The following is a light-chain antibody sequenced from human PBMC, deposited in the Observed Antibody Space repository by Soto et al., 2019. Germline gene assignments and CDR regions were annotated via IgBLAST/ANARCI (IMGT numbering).Light chain of an antibody. Sequence: EIVLTQSPCALSLSPGERATLSCRAIQSIRSNYLAWYQQKPGQAPRFLIYGAFSRATGIPDRFSGSGSGTDFTLTISSLEPEDFALYYCQQYDNWPPWTFGHGTKVDIK. CDR1: QSIRSNY. V-gene: IGKV3-20*01. J-gene: IGKJ1*01. CDR2: GAF. CDR3: QQYDNWPPWT.